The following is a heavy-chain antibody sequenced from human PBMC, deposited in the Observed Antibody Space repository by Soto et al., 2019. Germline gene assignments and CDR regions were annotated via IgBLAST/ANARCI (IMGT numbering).Heavy chain of an antibody. CDR1: GFTFSDYY. V-gene: IGHV3-11*06. CDR2: ISSSSSYT. Sequence: PGGSLRLSCAASGFTFSDYYMSWIRQAPGKGLEWVSYISSSSSYTNYADSVKGRFTISRDNAKNSLYLQMNSLRAEDTAVYYCARDHGIAVAGVDYWGQGTLVTVSS. D-gene: IGHD6-19*01. CDR3: ARDHGIAVAGVDY. J-gene: IGHJ4*02.